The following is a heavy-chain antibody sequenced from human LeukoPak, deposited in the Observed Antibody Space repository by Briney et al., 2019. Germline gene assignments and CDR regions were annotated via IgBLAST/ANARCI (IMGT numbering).Heavy chain of an antibody. D-gene: IGHD4-11*01. J-gene: IGHJ1*01. Sequence: GGSLRLSCETSGFIFSNCWMTWVRQAPGKGLEWVANIKTDASEKYYADSVKSRFTISRDNAKMSLYLQMNSLRVEDTAVYYCATYSTRNAREFQSWGQGTLVTVSS. V-gene: IGHV3-7*01. CDR2: IKTDASEK. CDR1: GFIFSNCW. CDR3: ATYSTRNAREFQS.